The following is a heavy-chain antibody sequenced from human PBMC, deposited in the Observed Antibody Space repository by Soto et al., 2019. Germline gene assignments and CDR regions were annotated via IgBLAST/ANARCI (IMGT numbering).Heavy chain of an antibody. D-gene: IGHD2-8*01. Sequence: EVQLVESGGGIVQPGGSLRLSCAASGFTFSRYWMHWVRQAPGKGLVWVSYINSDGSSTTYADSVKGRFTISRDNAKNTLYLQMNSLRDEHTAVYYCARDCTSSSCYGFNGYWGQGTLVTVSS. V-gene: IGHV3-74*01. CDR1: GFTFSRYW. CDR3: ARDCTSSSCYGFNGY. J-gene: IGHJ4*02. CDR2: INSDGSST.